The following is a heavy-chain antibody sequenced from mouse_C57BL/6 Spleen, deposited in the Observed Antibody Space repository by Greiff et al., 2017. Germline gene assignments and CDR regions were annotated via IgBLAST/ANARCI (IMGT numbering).Heavy chain of an antibody. J-gene: IGHJ2*01. V-gene: IGHV1-82*01. Sequence: VQRVESGPELVKPGASVKISCKASGYAFSSSWMNWVKQRPGKGLEWIGRIYPGDGDTNYNGKFKGKATLTADKSSSTAYMQLSSLTSEDSAVYFCARSEESGLDYWGQGTTLTVSS. CDR3: ARSEESGLDY. CDR1: GYAFSSSW. CDR2: IYPGDGDT. D-gene: IGHD3-1*01.